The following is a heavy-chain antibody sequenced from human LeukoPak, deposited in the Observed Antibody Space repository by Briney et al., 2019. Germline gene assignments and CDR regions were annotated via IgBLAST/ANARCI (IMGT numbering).Heavy chain of an antibody. D-gene: IGHD1-26*01. CDR3: ARDVVGSLAY. Sequence: GGSLSPSCAASGFSFSTYWMAWVRQAPGKGLEWVANIKGDDSARHQADSVKGRFTISRDNAQNSVYLQMSRLRGEDTAVYYCARDVVGSLAYWGLESLPTVSS. J-gene: IGHJ4*02. CDR2: IKGDDSAR. CDR1: GFSFSTYW. V-gene: IGHV3-7*01.